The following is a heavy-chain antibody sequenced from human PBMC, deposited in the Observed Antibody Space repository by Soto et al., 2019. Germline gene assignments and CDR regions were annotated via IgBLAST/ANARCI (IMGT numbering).Heavy chain of an antibody. CDR3: ARDETVVVPAAFGGYYFDY. Sequence: GGSLRLSCAASGFTLSSYWMSWVRQAPGKGLEWVANIKQDGSEKYYVDSVKGRFTISRDNAKNSLYLQMNSLRAEDTAVYYCARDETVVVPAAFGGYYFDYWGQGTLVTVSS. CDR2: IKQDGSEK. J-gene: IGHJ4*02. V-gene: IGHV3-7*05. CDR1: GFTLSSYW. D-gene: IGHD2-2*01.